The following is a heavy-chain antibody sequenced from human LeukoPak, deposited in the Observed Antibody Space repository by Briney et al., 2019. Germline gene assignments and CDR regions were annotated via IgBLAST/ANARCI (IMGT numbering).Heavy chain of an antibody. CDR1: GFTFSSYA. J-gene: IGHJ4*02. Sequence: GGSLRLACAVSGFTFSSYAMHWVRQAPGKGLEWVAVISYDGSNKYYADSVKGRFTISRDNSKNTLYLQMNSLRAEDTAVYYCARDPGDSSGYGANWGQGTLVTVSS. V-gene: IGHV3-30-3*01. CDR3: ARDPGDSSGYGAN. CDR2: ISYDGSNK. D-gene: IGHD3-22*01.